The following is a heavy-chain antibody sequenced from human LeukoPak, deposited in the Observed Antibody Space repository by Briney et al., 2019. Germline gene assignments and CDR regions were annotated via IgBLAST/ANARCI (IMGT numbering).Heavy chain of an antibody. CDR2: ISSSSSYI. J-gene: IGHJ4*02. V-gene: IGHV3-21*04. CDR1: GFTFSSYS. Sequence: GGSLRLSCAASGFTFSSYSMNWVRQAPGKGLEWVSSISSSSSYIYYADSVRGRFTMSRDNAKNSLYLQMNSLRAEDTAVYYCAKAPEFGSGWSYYFDYWGQGTLVTVSS. D-gene: IGHD6-19*01. CDR3: AKAPEFGSGWSYYFDY.